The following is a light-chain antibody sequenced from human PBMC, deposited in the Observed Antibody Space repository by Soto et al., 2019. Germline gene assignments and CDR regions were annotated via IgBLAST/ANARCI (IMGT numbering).Light chain of an antibody. CDR3: SSYTSTIPVL. V-gene: IGLV1-40*01. Sequence: QSVLTQPPSVSGAPGQRVTISCTGSSSNIGAGYDVHWYQQLPGTAPKLLIYGDSNRPSGVPDRFSGSKSGTSASLAITGLQAEDEADYYCSSYTSTIPVLFGGGTKLTVL. CDR2: GDS. CDR1: SSNIGAGYD. J-gene: IGLJ2*01.